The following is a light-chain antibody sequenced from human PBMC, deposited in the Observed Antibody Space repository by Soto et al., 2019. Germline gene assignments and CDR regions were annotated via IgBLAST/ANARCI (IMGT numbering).Light chain of an antibody. CDR1: SSDVGSYNL. V-gene: IGLV2-23*02. CDR3: CSYAGSSPVV. CDR2: EVS. J-gene: IGLJ2*01. Sequence: QSVLTQPASVSGSPGQSITISCTGTSSDVGSYNLVSWYQQHPGKAPKLMIYEVSKRPSGVSNRFSGSKSGNTASLTISGLQAEDEAAYYCCSYAGSSPVVFGGGTKLTVL.